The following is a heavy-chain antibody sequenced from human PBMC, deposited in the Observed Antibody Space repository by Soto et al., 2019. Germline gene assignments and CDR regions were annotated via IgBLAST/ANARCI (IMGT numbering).Heavy chain of an antibody. D-gene: IGHD6-19*01. V-gene: IGHV4-59*01. Sequence: SETLSLTCTVSGGSISSYYWSWIRQPPGKGLEWIGYIYYSGSTNYNPSLKSRVTISVDTSKNQFSLKLSSVTAADTAVYYCARGYPQQWLAYQFDYWGQGTRVTVSS. J-gene: IGHJ4*02. CDR1: GGSISSYY. CDR3: ARGYPQQWLAYQFDY. CDR2: IYYSGST.